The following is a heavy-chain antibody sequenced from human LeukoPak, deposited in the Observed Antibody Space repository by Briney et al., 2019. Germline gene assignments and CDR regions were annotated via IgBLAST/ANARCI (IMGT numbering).Heavy chain of an antibody. CDR1: AFPFNRYG. V-gene: IGHV3-33*01. CDR3: ARDPGRGRPGMYDFDI. D-gene: IGHD5-24*01. Sequence: PGRSLRLPCAASAFPFNRYGMHWVRQAPGKGLEWVADIWYDGSNKYYADSVKGRFTLHRHNSKNTLYLQMHSLRAEHTPVYYCARDPGRGRPGMYDFDIWGQGTMVTVSS. CDR2: IWYDGSNK. J-gene: IGHJ3*02.